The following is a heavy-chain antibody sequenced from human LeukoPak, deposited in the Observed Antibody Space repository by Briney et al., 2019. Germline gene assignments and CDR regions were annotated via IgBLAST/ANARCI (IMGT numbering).Heavy chain of an antibody. CDR2: ISGSGGTT. V-gene: IGHV3-23*01. J-gene: IGHJ1*01. D-gene: IGHD3-22*01. Sequence: GGSLRLSCAASGFTFSSYAMSWVRQAPGKGLEWVSAISGSGGTTYYADSVKGRFTISRDNSKNTLYLQMNSLRAEDTAVYYCAKSVRALEYFQHWGQGTLVTVSS. CDR1: GFTFSSYA. CDR3: AKSVRALEYFQH.